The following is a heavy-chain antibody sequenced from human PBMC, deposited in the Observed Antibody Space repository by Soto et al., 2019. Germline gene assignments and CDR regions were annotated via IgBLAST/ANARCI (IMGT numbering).Heavy chain of an antibody. D-gene: IGHD1-26*01. CDR2: INPNSGGT. CDR1: GYTFTGYY. CDR3: ARGSSGSTTYYYYGMDV. J-gene: IGHJ6*02. Sequence: ASVKVSCKXSGYTFTGYYMHWVRQAPGQGLEWMGWINPNSGGTNYAQKFQGRVTMTRDTSISTAYMELSRLRSDDTAVYYCARGSSGSTTYYYYGMDVWGQGTTVTVSS. V-gene: IGHV1-2*02.